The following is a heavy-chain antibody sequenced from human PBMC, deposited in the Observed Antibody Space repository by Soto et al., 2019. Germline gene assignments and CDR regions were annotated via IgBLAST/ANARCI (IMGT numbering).Heavy chain of an antibody. CDR2: IWHDGGDI. D-gene: IGHD5-18*01. CDR3: ARNLDDTATNYAMDV. CDR1: GFTFSRDV. Sequence: QVQLMESGGGVVQPGRSLRLSCGASGFTFSRDVMHWVRQAPGKGLEWVALIWHDGGDISYGDSVKGRFTISRDNSKNTLYLEMNGLRADDTAVYYCARNLDDTATNYAMDVWGHGTTVIVSS. V-gene: IGHV3-33*01. J-gene: IGHJ6*02.